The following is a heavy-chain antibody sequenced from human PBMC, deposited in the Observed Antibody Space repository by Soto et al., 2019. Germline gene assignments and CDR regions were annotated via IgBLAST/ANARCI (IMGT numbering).Heavy chain of an antibody. D-gene: IGHD4-17*01. CDR3: ARAPYGGNSAWGIDY. J-gene: IGHJ4*02. Sequence: VQLVQSGGGLVKPGGSLRLSCAASGFTFTDYYMSWIRQAPGKGLEGVSYISGSGSSFSYADSVKGRFTISRDNAKNSLYLQMNSLRDEDTAVYYCARAPYGGNSAWGIDYWGQGTLVTVSS. CDR1: GFTFTDYY. CDR2: ISGSGSSF. V-gene: IGHV3-11*01.